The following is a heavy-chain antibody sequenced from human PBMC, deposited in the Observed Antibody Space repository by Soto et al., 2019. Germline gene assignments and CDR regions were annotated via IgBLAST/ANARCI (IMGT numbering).Heavy chain of an antibody. D-gene: IGHD6-19*01. V-gene: IGHV1-3*01. CDR2: INAGNGNT. Sequence: GASVKVSCKASGYTFTSYAMHWVRQAPGQRLEWMGWINAGNGNTKYSQKFQGRVTITRDTSASTAYMELSSLRSEDTAVYYCARGRVQWLVRLRYYYGMDVWGQGTTVTVSS. CDR1: GYTFTSYA. CDR3: ARGRVQWLVRLRYYYGMDV. J-gene: IGHJ6*02.